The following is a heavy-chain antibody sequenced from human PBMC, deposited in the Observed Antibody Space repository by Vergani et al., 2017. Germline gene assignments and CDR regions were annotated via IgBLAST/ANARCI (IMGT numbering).Heavy chain of an antibody. V-gene: IGHV3-11*01. D-gene: IGHD3-22*01. CDR1: GFTFSDYY. Sequence: QVQLVESGGGLVKPGGSLRLSCAASGFTFSDYYMSWIRQAPGKGLEWVSYISSSGSTIYYADSVKGRFTISRDNAKNSLYLQMNSLRAEDTAVYYCTRDRPSFRHYYHSSGYANYWSQGSLVSLSS. J-gene: IGHJ4*02. CDR3: TRDRPSFRHYYHSSGYANY. CDR2: ISSSGSTI.